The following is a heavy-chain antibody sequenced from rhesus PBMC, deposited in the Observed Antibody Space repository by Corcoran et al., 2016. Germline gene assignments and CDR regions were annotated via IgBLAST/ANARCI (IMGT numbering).Heavy chain of an antibody. CDR3: AREGRQFLEWLLRFDSLDV. Sequence: QVQLQESGPGLVKPSETLSLTCAVPGGPIRGYPRSWIRQPPGKGRGRLGNIDGNIAGTNYNPSLKSRVTISKDTSKTQFSLKLSSVTAADTAVYYCAREGRQFLEWLLRFDSLDVWGRGVLVTVSS. J-gene: IGHJ5-2*02. V-gene: IGHV4-81*01. D-gene: IGHD3-3*01. CDR1: GGPIRGYP. CDR2: IDGNIAGT.